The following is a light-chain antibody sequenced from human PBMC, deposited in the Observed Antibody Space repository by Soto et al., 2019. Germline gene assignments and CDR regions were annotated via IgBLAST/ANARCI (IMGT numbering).Light chain of an antibody. CDR3: HQYYSSPTT. V-gene: IGKV3-20*01. Sequence: EVVLTQSPGTLSLSPGERATLSCRASQSVSNYLAWYQQKPGQAPRLLIYDASSRATGIPDRFSGSGSGTDFTLTISRLEAEDFAVYYCHQYYSSPTTFGGGTKWIS. CDR1: QSVSNY. CDR2: DAS. J-gene: IGKJ4*01.